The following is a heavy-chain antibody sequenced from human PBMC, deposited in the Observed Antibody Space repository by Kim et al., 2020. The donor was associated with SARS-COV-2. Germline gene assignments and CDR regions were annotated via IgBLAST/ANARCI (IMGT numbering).Heavy chain of an antibody. Sequence: SETLSLTCAVYGGSFSGYYWSWIRQPPGKGLEWIGEINHSGSTNYNPSLKSRVTISVDTSKNQFSLKLSSVTAADTAVYYCARVVGYDAFDIWGQGTMVTVSS. CDR2: INHSGST. CDR1: GGSFSGYY. J-gene: IGHJ3*02. V-gene: IGHV4-34*01. D-gene: IGHD1-26*01. CDR3: ARVVGYDAFDI.